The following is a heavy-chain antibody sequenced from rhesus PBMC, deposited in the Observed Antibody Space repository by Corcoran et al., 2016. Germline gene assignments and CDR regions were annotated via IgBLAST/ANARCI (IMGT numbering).Heavy chain of an antibody. CDR2: INPKTGGT. CDR3: ETRYSSANSFDY. Sequence: QVQLVQSGAEVKKPGSSVKGSCKAPGYTLTDNYMHWVRQAHGQGLEWMGEINPKTGGTNYAQKFQGRVTMTRDTSTSTVYMELSSLRSEDTAVYYCETRYSSANSFDYWGQGVLVTVSS. J-gene: IGHJ4*01. D-gene: IGHD6-31*01. V-gene: IGHV1-138*01. CDR1: GYTLTDNY.